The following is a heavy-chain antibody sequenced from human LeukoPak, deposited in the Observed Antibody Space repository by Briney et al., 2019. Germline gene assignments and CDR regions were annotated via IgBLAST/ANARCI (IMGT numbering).Heavy chain of an antibody. D-gene: IGHD4-17*01. V-gene: IGHV3-48*02. Sequence: PGGSLRLSCTASGFTLSTYSMNWVRQAPGKGLEWVSYISTSSSTIYYADSVKGRFTISRDNAKRSLYLQMSSLRDEDTAVYYCARTHDYGDYPDYWGQGTLVTVSS. CDR1: GFTLSTYS. CDR3: ARTHDYGDYPDY. J-gene: IGHJ4*02. CDR2: ISTSSSTI.